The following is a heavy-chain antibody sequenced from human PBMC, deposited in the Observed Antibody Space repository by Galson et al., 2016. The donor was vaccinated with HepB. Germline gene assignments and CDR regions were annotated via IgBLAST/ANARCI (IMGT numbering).Heavy chain of an antibody. D-gene: IGHD6-13*01. CDR2: ISQDGRDK. CDR3: ARDADVGHSSDH. J-gene: IGHJ4*02. V-gene: IGHV3-7*03. Sequence: SLRLSCAASGFTFSRYWMYWVRQAPGKGLEWVAKISQDGRDKYYADSMEGRFTISRDNAKNSLYLQMNSLRAEDTAVYFCARDADVGHSSDHWGQGTLVTVSS. CDR1: GFTFSRYW.